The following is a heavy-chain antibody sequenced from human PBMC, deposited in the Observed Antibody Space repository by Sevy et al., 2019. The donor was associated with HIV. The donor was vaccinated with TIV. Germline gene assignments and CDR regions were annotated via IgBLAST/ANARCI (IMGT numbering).Heavy chain of an antibody. D-gene: IGHD2-2*01. Sequence: SETLSLTCTVSGGSISSYYWSWIRQPPGKGLEWIGYIYYSGSTNYNPSLKSRVTIPVDTSKNQFSLKLSSVTAADTAVYYCAGDMLGYCSSTSCYAEGYFDYWGQGTLVTVSS. V-gene: IGHV4-59*01. CDR2: IYYSGST. CDR3: AGDMLGYCSSTSCYAEGYFDY. J-gene: IGHJ4*02. CDR1: GGSISSYY.